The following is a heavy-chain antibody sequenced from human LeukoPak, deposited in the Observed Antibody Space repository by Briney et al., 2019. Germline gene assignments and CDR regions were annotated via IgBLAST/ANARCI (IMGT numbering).Heavy chain of an antibody. CDR1: GGSISSSSYC. Sequence: SETLSLTCTVSGGSISSSSYCWGWIRQPPGKGLEWIGSIYYSGSTYYNPPLKSRVTISVDTSKNQFSLKLSSVTAADTAVYYCARGRVPELVRRDGYNVFDYWGQGTLVTVSS. J-gene: IGHJ4*02. D-gene: IGHD5-24*01. CDR2: IYYSGST. V-gene: IGHV4-39*07. CDR3: ARGRVPELVRRDGYNVFDY.